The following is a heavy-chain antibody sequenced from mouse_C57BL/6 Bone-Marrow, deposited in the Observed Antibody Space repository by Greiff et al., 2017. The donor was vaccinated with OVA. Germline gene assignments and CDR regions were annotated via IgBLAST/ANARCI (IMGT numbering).Heavy chain of an antibody. D-gene: IGHD1-1*01. V-gene: IGHV1-64*01. CDR3: ARTVVVPGAMDY. CDR1: GYTFTSYW. Sequence: VQLQQPGAELVKPGASVKLSCKASGYTFTSYWMHWVKQRPGQGLEWIGMIHPNSGSTKYNEKFKSKATLTVDKSSSTAYMQLSSLTSEDSAVYYCARTVVVPGAMDYWGQGTSVTVSS. CDR2: IHPNSGST. J-gene: IGHJ4*01.